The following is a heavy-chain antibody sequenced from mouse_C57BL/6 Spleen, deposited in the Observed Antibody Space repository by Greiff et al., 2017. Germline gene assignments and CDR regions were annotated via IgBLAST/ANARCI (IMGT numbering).Heavy chain of an antibody. D-gene: IGHD2-3*01. Sequence: QVQLQQPGAELVRPGSSVKLSCKASGYTFTSYWMHWVKQRPIQGLEWIGNIDPSDSETTYNQKFKDKATLTVDKSSSTAYMQLSSLTSEDSAVYYGAREGGDGYYVYYAMDYWGQGTSVTVSA. V-gene: IGHV1-52*01. CDR2: IDPSDSET. CDR3: AREGGDGYYVYYAMDY. J-gene: IGHJ4*01. CDR1: GYTFTSYW.